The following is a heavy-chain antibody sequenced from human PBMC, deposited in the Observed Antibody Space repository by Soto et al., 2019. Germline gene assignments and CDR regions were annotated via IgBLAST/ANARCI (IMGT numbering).Heavy chain of an antibody. V-gene: IGHV3-30-3*01. Sequence: GGSLRLSCAASGFTFSSYAMHWVRQAPGKGLEWVAVISYDGSNKYYADSVKGRFTISRDNSKNTLYLQMNSLRAEDTAVYHCASDYYDSSGYFVPHYWGQGTLVTVSS. D-gene: IGHD3-22*01. J-gene: IGHJ4*02. CDR1: GFTFSSYA. CDR2: ISYDGSNK. CDR3: ASDYYDSSGYFVPHY.